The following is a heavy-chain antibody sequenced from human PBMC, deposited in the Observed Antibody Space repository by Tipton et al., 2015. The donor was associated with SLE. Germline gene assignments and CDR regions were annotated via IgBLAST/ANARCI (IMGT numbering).Heavy chain of an antibody. Sequence: TLSLTCTVSGDSITTYYWGWIRQPPGKGLEYLGYMYYNGRTNYNPSLKSRVTISVDTSKNQVSLKLTSVTTADTAIYYCARDGGDVYTHGYFDLWGRGALVTVSS. CDR3: ARDGGDVYTHGYFDL. J-gene: IGHJ2*01. D-gene: IGHD5-24*01. CDR2: MYYNGRT. CDR1: GDSITTYY. V-gene: IGHV4-59*01.